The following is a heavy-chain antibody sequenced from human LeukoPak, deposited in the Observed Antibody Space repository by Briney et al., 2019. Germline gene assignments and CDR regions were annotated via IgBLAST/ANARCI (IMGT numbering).Heavy chain of an antibody. CDR2: IKEDGTET. Sequence: GGSLRLSCAASGFMFSSNWVSWVRLAPGKGLEWVANIKEDGTETYYVDSVKGRFTISRDNAKNSLYLQMNSLRVEDTAVYYCAKEGRSLQTYWGQGTLVTVSS. CDR3: AKEGRSLQTY. D-gene: IGHD5-24*01. J-gene: IGHJ4*02. V-gene: IGHV3-7*03. CDR1: GFMFSSNW.